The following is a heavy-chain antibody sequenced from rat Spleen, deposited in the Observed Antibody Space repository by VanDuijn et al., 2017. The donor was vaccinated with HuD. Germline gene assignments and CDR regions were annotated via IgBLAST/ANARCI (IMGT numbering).Heavy chain of an antibody. J-gene: IGHJ2*01. Sequence: EVKLVESGGGLVQPGRSLKLSCAASGFTFSNYGMAWVRQAPTQGLEWVATINYDGSGTYYRDSVKGRFTFSRDNEQNTLYLQMNSLRSEDTATYYCTRNGWRTHLFDYWGQGVMVTVSS. CDR1: GFTFSNYG. CDR3: TRNGWRTHLFDY. CDR2: INYDGSGT. V-gene: IGHV5-29*01. D-gene: IGHD3-2*01.